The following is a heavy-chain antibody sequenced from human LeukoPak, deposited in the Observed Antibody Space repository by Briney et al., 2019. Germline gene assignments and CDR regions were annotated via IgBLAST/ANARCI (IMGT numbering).Heavy chain of an antibody. D-gene: IGHD5-18*01. CDR2: IIPIFGTA. Sequence: SVKVSCKASGGTFSSYAISWVRQAPGQGLEWMGRIIPIFGTANYAQKFQGRGTITTDESTSTAYMELSSLRSEDTAVYYCARDRASTAMAYFDYWGQGTLVTVSS. V-gene: IGHV1-69*05. J-gene: IGHJ4*02. CDR3: ARDRASTAMAYFDY. CDR1: GGTFSSYA.